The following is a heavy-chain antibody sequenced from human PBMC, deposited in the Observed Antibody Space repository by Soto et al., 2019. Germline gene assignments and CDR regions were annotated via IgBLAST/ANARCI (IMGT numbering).Heavy chain of an antibody. V-gene: IGHV4-39*01. J-gene: IGHJ6*02. CDR2: IYYSGST. CDR3: ARRWYYGSGTIDYYYYGMDV. D-gene: IGHD3-10*01. Sequence: SVSLSLTCPVSGASIISSSYYWGWIPQPPGQGLEWIGSIYYSGSTYYNPSLKSRVTISVDTSKNQFSLKLSSVTAADTAVYYCARRWYYGSGTIDYYYYGMDVWGQGTTVS. CDR1: GASIISSSYY.